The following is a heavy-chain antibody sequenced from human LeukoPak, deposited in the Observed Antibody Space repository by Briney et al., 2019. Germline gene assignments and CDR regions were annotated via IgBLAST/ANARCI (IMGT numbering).Heavy chain of an antibody. V-gene: IGHV4-34*01. CDR3: ASLNPFSGRRNAFDT. J-gene: IGHJ3*02. CDR1: GGSFSGYY. D-gene: IGHD1-26*01. CDR2: VNHSGTA. Sequence: SETLSLTCAVHGGSFSGYYWSWIRQPPGQGLEWIGEVNHSGTARYNPSLESRVTISVDTSKSQSSLSVYFVTAADTAVYYCASLNPFSGRRNAFDTWGQGAIVTVSS.